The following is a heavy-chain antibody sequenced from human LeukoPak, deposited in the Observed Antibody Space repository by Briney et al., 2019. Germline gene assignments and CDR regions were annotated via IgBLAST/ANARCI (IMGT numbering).Heavy chain of an antibody. CDR2: INAGNGNT. CDR1: GYTFTSYA. J-gene: IGHJ4*02. D-gene: IGHD4-17*01. CDR3: ARSYGDYSRYYFDY. Sequence: ASVKVSCTASGYTFTSYAMHWVRQAPGQRLEWMGWINAGNGNTKYSQEFQGRVTITRDTSASTAYMELSSLRSEDMAVYYCARSYGDYSRYYFDYWGQGTLVTVSS. V-gene: IGHV1-3*03.